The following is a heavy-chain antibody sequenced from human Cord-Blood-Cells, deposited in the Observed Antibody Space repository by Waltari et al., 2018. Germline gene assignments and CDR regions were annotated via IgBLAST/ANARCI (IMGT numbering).Heavy chain of an antibody. CDR2: INHSGST. CDR3: ARRHYTVVTPFDY. Sequence: QVQLQQWGAGLLKPSETLSLTCAVYGGSFSGYYWSWIRQPPGKGLEWIGEINHSGSTNYNPALKRRGTISVDTSKNQFSLKLSAVTAADTAVYYCARRHYTVVTPFDYWGQGTLVTVSS. J-gene: IGHJ4*02. V-gene: IGHV4-34*01. CDR1: GGSFSGYY. D-gene: IGHD2-21*02.